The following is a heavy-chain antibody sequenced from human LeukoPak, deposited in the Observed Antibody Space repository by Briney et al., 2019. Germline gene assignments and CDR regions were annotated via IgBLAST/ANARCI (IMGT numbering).Heavy chain of an antibody. Sequence: ASVTVSCKASGYTFTSYAMHWVRQAPGQRLEWMGWINAGNGNTKYSQKFQGRVTITRDTSASTAYMELSSLRSEDTAVYYCARVPSGHTFGYWGQGTLVTVSS. V-gene: IGHV1-3*01. CDR3: ARVPSGHTFGY. J-gene: IGHJ4*02. CDR2: INAGNGNT. CDR1: GYTFTSYA. D-gene: IGHD6-19*01.